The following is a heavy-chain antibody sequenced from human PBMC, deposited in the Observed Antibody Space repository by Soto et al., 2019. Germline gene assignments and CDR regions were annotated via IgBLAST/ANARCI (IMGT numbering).Heavy chain of an antibody. CDR1: GFTCSSYD. Sequence: PGGSLRLSCAASGFTCSSYDMHWVRQATGKGLEWVSAIGTAGDTYYPGSVKGRFTISRENAKNSLYLQMNSLRAGDTAVYYCARASATDDYYDSSCYGSPGGMDVWGQGTTVTVSS. D-gene: IGHD3-22*01. J-gene: IGHJ6*02. CDR3: ARASATDDYYDSSCYGSPGGMDV. V-gene: IGHV3-13*01. CDR2: IGTAGDT.